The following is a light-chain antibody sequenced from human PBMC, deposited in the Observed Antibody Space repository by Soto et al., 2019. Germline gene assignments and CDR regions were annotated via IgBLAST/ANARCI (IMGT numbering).Light chain of an antibody. V-gene: IGKV3-15*01. CDR3: QQGHNWPLT. Sequence: EIVMTQSPATLSLSPGERAALSCRASQSINSELAWNQQKTGQPPRLLIYGASTKATGVPARFTGSESGSEFTLTISGLQSEDFAVYYCQQGHNWPLTFGQGTRLEI. CDR1: QSINSE. CDR2: GAS. J-gene: IGKJ2*01.